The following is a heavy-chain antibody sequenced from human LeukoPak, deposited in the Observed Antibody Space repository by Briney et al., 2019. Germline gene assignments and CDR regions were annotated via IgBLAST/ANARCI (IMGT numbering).Heavy chain of an antibody. V-gene: IGHV4-59*01. Sequence: KASETLSLTCTVSGGSISSYYWSWIRQPPGKGLEWIGYIYYSGSTNYNPSLKSRVTISVDTSKNQFSLKLSSVTAADTAVYYCARAPRGIRYFDPFDYWGQGTLVTVSS. D-gene: IGHD3-9*01. CDR2: IYYSGST. J-gene: IGHJ4*02. CDR1: GGSISSYY. CDR3: ARAPRGIRYFDPFDY.